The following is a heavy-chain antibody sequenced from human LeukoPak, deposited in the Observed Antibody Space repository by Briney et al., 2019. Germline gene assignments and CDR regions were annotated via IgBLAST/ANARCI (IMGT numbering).Heavy chain of an antibody. D-gene: IGHD2-2*01. CDR3: ARMPSTEIYYFYYMDV. CDR1: GFTFSSYT. Sequence: GGSLRLSCADSGFTFSSYTMNWVRQAPGKGLEWVSGISSNGVSTYYADSVKGRFTASRDNSKKTLYLHMDSLGTEDTAVYYCARMPSTEIYYFYYMDVWGKGTTVTVSS. V-gene: IGHV3-23*01. J-gene: IGHJ6*03. CDR2: ISSNGVST.